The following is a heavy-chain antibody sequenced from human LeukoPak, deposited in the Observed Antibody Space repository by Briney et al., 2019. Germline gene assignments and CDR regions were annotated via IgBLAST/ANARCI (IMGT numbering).Heavy chain of an antibody. J-gene: IGHJ4*02. CDR3: ARAGVEYDYGDYYGD. D-gene: IGHD4-17*01. CDR1: GVSISSYY. CDR2: IYTSGST. Sequence: ASETLSLTCTVSGVSISSYYWSWIRQPAGKGLEWIGRIYTSGSTNYNPSLKSRVTISVDTSKNQFSLKLSSVTAADTAVYYCARAGVEYDYGDYYGDWGQGTLVTVSS. V-gene: IGHV4-4*07.